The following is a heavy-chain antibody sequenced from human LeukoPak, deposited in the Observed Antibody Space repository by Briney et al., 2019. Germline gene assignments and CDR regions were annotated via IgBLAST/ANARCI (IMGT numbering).Heavy chain of an antibody. D-gene: IGHD4-17*01. V-gene: IGHV7-4-1*02. J-gene: IGHJ4*02. Sequence: ASVKISCKTSGYTFTTYAINWVRQAPGQGLEWMGWINTSTGNPTYAQGFTGRFVFSLDTSVSTTYLQISSLKAEDTAIYYCARSNNDGDYLGVGFDYWGQGALVPSPQ. CDR2: INTSTGNP. CDR1: GYTFTTYA. CDR3: ARSNNDGDYLGVGFDY.